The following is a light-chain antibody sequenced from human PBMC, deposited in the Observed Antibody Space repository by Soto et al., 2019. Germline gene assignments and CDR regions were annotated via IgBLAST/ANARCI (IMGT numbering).Light chain of an antibody. CDR1: SGSIASNY. CDR2: EDN. J-gene: IGLJ3*02. Sequence: NFMLTQPHSVSESPGKTVTISCTRSSGSIASNYVQWYQQRPGSSPTTVIYEDNQRPSGVPDRFSGSIDSSSNSASLTISGLQTEDEADYYCQSYDSSLWVFGGGTKLTVL. V-gene: IGLV6-57*01. CDR3: QSYDSSLWV.